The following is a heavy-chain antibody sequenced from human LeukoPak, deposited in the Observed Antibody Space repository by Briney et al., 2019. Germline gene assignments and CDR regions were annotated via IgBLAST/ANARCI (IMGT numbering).Heavy chain of an antibody. CDR2: ISAYNGNT. Sequence: GASVKVSCKASGYTFTSYGISWVRQAPGQGLEWMGWISAYNGNTNYAQKLQGRVTMTTDTSTSTAYMELRSLRSDDTAVYYCARDQAANYYDSSGSADAYWGQGTLVTVSS. CDR1: GYTFTSYG. J-gene: IGHJ4*02. V-gene: IGHV1-18*01. D-gene: IGHD3-22*01. CDR3: ARDQAANYYDSSGSADAY.